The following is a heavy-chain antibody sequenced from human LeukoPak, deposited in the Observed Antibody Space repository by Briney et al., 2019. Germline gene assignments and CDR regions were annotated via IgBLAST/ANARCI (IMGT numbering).Heavy chain of an antibody. CDR2: INPSGGST. CDR1: GYTFTSYY. Sequence: ASVKVSCKASGYTFTSYYMHWVRQAPGQGLEWMGIINPSGGSTSYAQKFQGRVTMTRDTSTSTVYMELSSLRSEDTAVYYCARGPPRMVRGAYYGAFDIWGQGTMVTVSS. CDR3: ARGPPRMVRGAYYGAFDI. J-gene: IGHJ3*02. D-gene: IGHD3-10*01. V-gene: IGHV1-46*01.